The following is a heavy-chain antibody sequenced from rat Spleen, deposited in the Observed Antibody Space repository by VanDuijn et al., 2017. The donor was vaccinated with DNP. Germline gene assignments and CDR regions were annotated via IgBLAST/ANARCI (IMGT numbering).Heavy chain of an antibody. CDR3: ARGSTSIYWYFDF. J-gene: IGHJ1*01. Sequence: EVHLVESGGGLVQPGRSLKFSCAASGFTFDNYYMAWVRQAPKKGLEWVASLSFDGTTSYYRDSVKGRFTISRDNAKSSLYLQMNSLKPEDTATYYCARGSTSIYWYFDFWGPGTMVTVSS. V-gene: IGHV5-22*01. CDR1: GFTFDNYY. D-gene: IGHD3-1*01. CDR2: LSFDGTTS.